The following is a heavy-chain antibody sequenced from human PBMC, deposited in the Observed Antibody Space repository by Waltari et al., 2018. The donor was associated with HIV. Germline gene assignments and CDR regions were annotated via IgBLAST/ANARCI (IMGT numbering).Heavy chain of an antibody. D-gene: IGHD3-9*01. Sequence: QVQLQQWGAGLLKPSETLSLTCAVYGGSFSGYYWSWIRQPPGKGLEWIGEINHSGSTNYNPSLKSRVTISVDTSKNQFSLKLSSVTAADTAVYYCARADYDILTGYYRDFDYWGQGTLVTVSS. J-gene: IGHJ4*02. CDR3: ARADYDILTGYYRDFDY. V-gene: IGHV4-34*01. CDR2: INHSGST. CDR1: GGSFSGYY.